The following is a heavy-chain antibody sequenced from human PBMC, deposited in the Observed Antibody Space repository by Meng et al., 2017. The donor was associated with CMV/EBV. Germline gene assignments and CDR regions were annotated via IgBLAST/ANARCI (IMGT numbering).Heavy chain of an antibody. CDR3: ARTYYYGSGSWD. Sequence: GSLRLSCTVSGGSVSSGSYYWSWIRQPPGKGLEWIGYTYYSGSTNYNPSLKSRVTISVDTSKNQFSLKLSSVTAADTAVYYCARTYYYGSGSWDWGQGTLVTVSS. D-gene: IGHD3-10*01. V-gene: IGHV4-61*01. CDR2: TYYSGST. CDR1: GGSVSSGSYY. J-gene: IGHJ4*02.